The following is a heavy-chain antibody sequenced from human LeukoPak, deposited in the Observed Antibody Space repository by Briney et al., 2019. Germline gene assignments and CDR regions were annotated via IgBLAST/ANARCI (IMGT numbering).Heavy chain of an antibody. CDR2: IYSGGST. D-gene: IGHD3-22*01. Sequence: GGSLRLSCAASGFTVSSNYMSWVRQAPGKGLEWVSVIYSGGSTYYADSVKGRFTISRDNSKNTLYLQMNSLRAEDTAVYYCARDAGGYYSYWYFDLWGRGTLVTVSS. CDR3: ARDAGGYYSYWYFDL. J-gene: IGHJ2*01. CDR1: GFTVSSNY. V-gene: IGHV3-53*01.